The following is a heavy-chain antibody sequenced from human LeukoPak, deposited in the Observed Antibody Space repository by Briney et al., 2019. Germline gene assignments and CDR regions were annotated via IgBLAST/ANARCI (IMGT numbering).Heavy chain of an antibody. D-gene: IGHD1-1*01. CDR1: GGSISDYR. J-gene: IGHJ5*02. Sequence: SETLSLTCTVSGGSISDYRWTWIRQPPGKAPEYIGYIYNRGTTYYNPSLKRRVTIPADTSKKQFSLKLTSLTAADTAVYYCARGAGGYRFDPWGQGTLVTVSS. CDR3: ARGAGGYRFDP. V-gene: IGHV4-59*01. CDR2: IYNRGTT.